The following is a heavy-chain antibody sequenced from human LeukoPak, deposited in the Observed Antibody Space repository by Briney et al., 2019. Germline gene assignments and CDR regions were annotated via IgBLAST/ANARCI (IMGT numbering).Heavy chain of an antibody. CDR2: IIPILNTS. Sequence: SVKVSCKASGGTFSSYAITWVRQAPGQGLEWMGGIIPILNTSNYAQKFQGRVTMTRDMSTSTVYMELSSLRSEDTAVYYCARERSSGYNDAFDIWGQGTMVTVSS. CDR1: GGTFSSYA. J-gene: IGHJ3*02. D-gene: IGHD3-22*01. CDR3: ARERSSGYNDAFDI. V-gene: IGHV1-69*05.